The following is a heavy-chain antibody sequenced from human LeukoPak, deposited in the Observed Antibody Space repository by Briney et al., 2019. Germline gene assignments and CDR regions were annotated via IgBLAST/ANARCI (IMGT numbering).Heavy chain of an antibody. V-gene: IGHV4-38-2*02. D-gene: IGHD6-19*01. CDR1: GYSISSGYY. CDR2: IYHSGST. CDR3: ARDLYSSGWGYFDY. Sequence: SETLSLTCTISGYSISSGYYWGWIRQPPGKGLEWIGSIYHSGSTYYNPSLKSRVTISLDTSENQFSLKLSSMTAADTAEYYCARDLYSSGWGYFDYWGQGTLVTVSS. J-gene: IGHJ4*02.